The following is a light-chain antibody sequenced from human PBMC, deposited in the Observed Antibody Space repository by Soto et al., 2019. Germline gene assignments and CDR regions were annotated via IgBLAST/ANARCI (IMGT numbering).Light chain of an antibody. V-gene: IGKV1-33*01. CDR2: GAS. CDR1: DDVRDN. CDR3: QQNDNPPYT. Sequence: EIEMTQSPSSLSASVGDRVTISCQAGDDVRDNLNWYHQKPGKAPKLLIYGASNSEIGVPSRFSGSGSGTNFTFSIRSLQPVDVETYYCQQNDNPPYTFGQGTKLEIK. J-gene: IGKJ2*01.